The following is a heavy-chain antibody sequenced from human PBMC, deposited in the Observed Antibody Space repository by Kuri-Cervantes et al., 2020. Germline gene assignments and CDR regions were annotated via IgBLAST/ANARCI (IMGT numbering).Heavy chain of an antibody. CDR3: ARELFYGGNFPYFDY. CDR2: ISAYNGDT. D-gene: IGHD4-23*01. V-gene: IGHV1-18*01. Sequence: ASVKVSCKASGYTFTSYGISWVRQAPGQGLEWMGWISAYNGDTNYAQKLQGRVTMTTDTSTSTAYMELRSLRSDDTAVYYCARELFYGGNFPYFDYWGQGTLVTVSS. CDR1: GYTFTSYG. J-gene: IGHJ4*02.